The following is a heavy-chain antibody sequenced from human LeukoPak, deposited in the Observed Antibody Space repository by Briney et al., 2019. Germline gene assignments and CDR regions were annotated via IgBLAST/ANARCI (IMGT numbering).Heavy chain of an antibody. CDR3: ARNRSGWQLTYYYYYYMDV. CDR2: IRYDGSDK. CDR1: GFTFSNAW. D-gene: IGHD6-19*01. Sequence: GGSLRLSCAASGFTFSNAWMSWVRQAPGKGLEWVTMIRYDGSDKYYADSVKGRFTISRDNSKHTLFLQMNSLRAEDTAVYYCARNRSGWQLTYYYYYYMDVWGKGTTVTVSS. J-gene: IGHJ6*03. V-gene: IGHV3-30*02.